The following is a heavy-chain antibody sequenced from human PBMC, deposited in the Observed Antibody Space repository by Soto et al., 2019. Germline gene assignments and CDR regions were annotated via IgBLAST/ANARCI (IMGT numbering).Heavy chain of an antibody. CDR2: IYWDDDK. Sequence: SGPTLVNPTQTLTLTCTFSAFSLSTGGVGVGWIRQPPGKALEWLALIYWDDDKRYSPSLRSRLTITKDTSKNQAVLTMTNMDPVDTATYYCIQSRCGGDCLQSYASYYYYGMDVWGQGTTVTVS. CDR3: IQSRCGGDCLQSYASYYYYGMDV. CDR1: AFSLSTGGVG. D-gene: IGHD2-21*02. V-gene: IGHV2-5*02. J-gene: IGHJ6*02.